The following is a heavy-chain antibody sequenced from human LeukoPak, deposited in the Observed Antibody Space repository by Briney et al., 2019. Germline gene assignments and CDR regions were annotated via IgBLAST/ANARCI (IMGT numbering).Heavy chain of an antibody. D-gene: IGHD5-18*01. V-gene: IGHV4-59*08. CDR3: ASGYSRDYFDY. CDR1: GGSISSYY. CDR2: IYYSGST. J-gene: IGHJ4*02. Sequence: PSETLSLTCTVSGGSISSYYWSWIRQPPGKGLKWIGYIYYSGSTNYNPSLKSRVTISVDTSKNQFSLKLSSVTAADTAVYYCASGYSRDYFDYWGQGTLVTVSS.